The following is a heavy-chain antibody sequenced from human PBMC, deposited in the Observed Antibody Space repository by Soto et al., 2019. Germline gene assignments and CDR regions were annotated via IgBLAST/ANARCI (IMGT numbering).Heavy chain of an antibody. J-gene: IGHJ4*02. D-gene: IGHD3-3*01. V-gene: IGHV4-39*01. CDR2: IYYSGST. CDR3: ATVDGLGVVTPFMDY. Sequence: QLQLQESGPGLVKPSETLSLICTVSGGSISSSRYRWGWVRQPPGKGLEWIGTIYYSGSTHYNPSLKSRVALSVDTSKSQFSLRLNSVTAADTAVYDCATVDGLGVVTPFMDYWGQGTLVTVSS. CDR1: GGSISSSRYR.